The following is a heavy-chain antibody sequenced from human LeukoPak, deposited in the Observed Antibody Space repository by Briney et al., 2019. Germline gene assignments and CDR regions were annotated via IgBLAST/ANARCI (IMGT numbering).Heavy chain of an antibody. CDR2: ISDSGGST. Sequence: GGSLRLSCAASGFTFPSYAMSWVRQAPGKGLNWVSAISDSGGSTYYADSVKGRFTISRDNSKNTLYLQMDSLRAEDTAVYYCAKRSDGYSGFDYWGQGTLVTLSS. V-gene: IGHV3-23*01. D-gene: IGHD5-18*01. J-gene: IGHJ4*02. CDR1: GFTFPSYA. CDR3: AKRSDGYSGFDY.